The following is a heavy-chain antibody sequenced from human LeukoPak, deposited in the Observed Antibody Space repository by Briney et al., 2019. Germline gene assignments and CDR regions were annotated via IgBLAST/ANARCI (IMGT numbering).Heavy chain of an antibody. J-gene: IGHJ4*02. CDR3: ARDRFEIAADPFDY. Sequence: GGSLRLSCAASGFTFSSYSMNWVRQAPGKGLEWVSSICSSSSYIYYADSVKGRFTISRDNAKNSLYLQMNSLRAEDTAVYYCARDRFEIAADPFDYWGQGTLVTVSS. CDR2: ICSSSSYI. D-gene: IGHD6-13*01. CDR1: GFTFSSYS. V-gene: IGHV3-21*01.